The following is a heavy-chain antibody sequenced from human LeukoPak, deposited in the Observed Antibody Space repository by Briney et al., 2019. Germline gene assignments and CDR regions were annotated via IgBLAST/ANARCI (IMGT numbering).Heavy chain of an antibody. J-gene: IGHJ4*02. CDR3: TGRAYGY. CDR2: IKSKTDGGTT. D-gene: IGHD2-8*01. CDR1: GFTFTNAW. V-gene: IGHV3-15*01. Sequence: GGSLRLSCAASGFTFTNAWMSWVRQTPGKGLEWVGRIKSKTDGGTTDYTAPVKGRFTISRDDPKNTLYLQMNSLKTEDTAVYYCTGRAYGYWGQGTLVTVSS.